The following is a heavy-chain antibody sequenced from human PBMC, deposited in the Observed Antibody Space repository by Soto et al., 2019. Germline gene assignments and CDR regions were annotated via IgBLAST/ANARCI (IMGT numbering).Heavy chain of an antibody. CDR3: ASTGYSSSWFYYGMDV. V-gene: IGHV3-53*01. CDR2: IYSGGST. D-gene: IGHD6-13*01. J-gene: IGHJ6*02. CDR1: GFTVSSNY. Sequence: HPGGSLRLSCAASGFTVSSNYMSWVRQAPGKGLEWVSVIYSGGSTYYADSVKGRFTISRDNSKNTLYLQMNSLRAEDTAVYYCASTGYSSSWFYYGMDVWGQGTTVTVSS.